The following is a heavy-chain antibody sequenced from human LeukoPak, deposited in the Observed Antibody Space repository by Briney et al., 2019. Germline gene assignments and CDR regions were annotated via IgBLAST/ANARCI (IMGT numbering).Heavy chain of an antibody. D-gene: IGHD4-17*01. CDR2: INPNSGGT. J-gene: IGHJ5*02. CDR3: ARDHDYGDYVMSWFDP. V-gene: IGHV1-2*02. Sequence: GASVKVSCKASGYTFTGYYILGVRQAPGQGREWMGWINPNSGGTNYAHKFQGRGTMTRDTSISTASMELSRLRSDDTAVYYCARDHDYGDYVMSWFDPWGQGTLVTVSS. CDR1: GYTFTGYY.